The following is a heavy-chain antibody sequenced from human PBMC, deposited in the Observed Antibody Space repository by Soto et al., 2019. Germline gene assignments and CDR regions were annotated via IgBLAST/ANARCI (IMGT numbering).Heavy chain of an antibody. J-gene: IGHJ4*02. Sequence: EVQLLESGGGLVQPGGSLRLSCAASGFTLGSYAMGWVRQAPGKGLEWVSAIGSRGSTFYADSVKGRFTISRDNSKNTLYLQMNSLSAEDTALYYCAKENTGWYSNWGQGTLVTVSS. CDR2: IGSRGST. CDR3: AKENTGWYSN. CDR1: GFTLGSYA. D-gene: IGHD6-19*01. V-gene: IGHV3-23*01.